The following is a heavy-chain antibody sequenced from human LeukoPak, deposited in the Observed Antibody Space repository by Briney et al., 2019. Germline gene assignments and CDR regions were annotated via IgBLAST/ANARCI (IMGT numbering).Heavy chain of an antibody. V-gene: IGHV3-73*01. CDR2: IRSKADSYAT. CDR3: TRTYYYDSSGYDTDFDY. D-gene: IGHD3-22*01. Sequence: GGSLSLFCAASGFTFSGSTMHWVRQASGKGLGWVGRIRSKADSYATAYAASVKGRFTISREDSKSTAYLQMNSLKTEDTAVYYCTRTYYYDSSGYDTDFDYWGQGTLVTVSS. CDR1: GFTFSGST. J-gene: IGHJ4*02.